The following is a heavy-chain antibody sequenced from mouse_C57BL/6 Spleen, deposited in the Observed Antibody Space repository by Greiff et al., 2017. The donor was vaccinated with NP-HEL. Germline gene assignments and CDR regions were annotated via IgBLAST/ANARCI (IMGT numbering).Heavy chain of an antibody. V-gene: IGHV2-5*01. CDR3: AKNSGYYGSNYYAMDY. CDR1: GFSLTSYG. J-gene: IGHJ4*01. D-gene: IGHD1-1*01. CDR2: IWRGGST. Sequence: QVQLQQSGPGLVQPSQSLSITCTVSGFSLTSYGVHWVRQSPGKGLEWLGVIWRGGSTDYNAAFMSRLSITKDNSKSQVFFKMNSLQADDTAIYYCAKNSGYYGSNYYAMDYWGQGTSVTVSS.